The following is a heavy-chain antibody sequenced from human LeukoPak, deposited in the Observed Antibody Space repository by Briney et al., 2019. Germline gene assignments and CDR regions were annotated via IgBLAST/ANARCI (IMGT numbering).Heavy chain of an antibody. V-gene: IGHV3-43*01. CDR2: ISWDGGST. J-gene: IGHJ4*02. CDR3: AKGGYSTSSPPDY. D-gene: IGHD6-6*01. Sequence: PGGSLRLSCAASGFTFDDYTMHWVRQAPGKSLEWVTLISWDGGSTFYADSVKGRFTISRDNSKNSLFLQMNSLRTDDTAFYYCAKGGYSTSSPPDYWGQGTLVTVYS. CDR1: GFTFDDYT.